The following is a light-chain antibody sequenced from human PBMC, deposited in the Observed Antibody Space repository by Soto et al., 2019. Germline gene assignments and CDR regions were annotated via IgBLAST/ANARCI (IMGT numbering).Light chain of an antibody. CDR1: QSVDNY. Sequence: EIVLTQSPATLSLSPGERATLSCRASQSVDNYLAWYQQKPGQAPRLLIHDASHRATGIPARFSGSGSGTDFTLTISSLEPEEFAVYYCQHRSGFTFGPGTKVDIK. CDR2: DAS. CDR3: QHRSGFT. J-gene: IGKJ3*01. V-gene: IGKV3-11*01.